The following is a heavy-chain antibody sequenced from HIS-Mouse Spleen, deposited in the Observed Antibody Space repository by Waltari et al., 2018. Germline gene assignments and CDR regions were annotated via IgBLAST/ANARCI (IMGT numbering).Heavy chain of an antibody. Sequence: QLQLQESGPGLVKPSETLSLTCTVSGGSISSSSYYWGWIRQPPGKGLEWIGSIYYRGRPYYHPSLKSRVTISVDTSKTQFSLKLSSVTAADTAVYYCAREIPYSSSWYDWYFDLWGRGTLVTVSS. CDR1: GGSISSSSYY. V-gene: IGHV4-39*07. CDR3: AREIPYSSSWYDWYFDL. J-gene: IGHJ2*01. D-gene: IGHD6-13*01. CDR2: IYYRGRP.